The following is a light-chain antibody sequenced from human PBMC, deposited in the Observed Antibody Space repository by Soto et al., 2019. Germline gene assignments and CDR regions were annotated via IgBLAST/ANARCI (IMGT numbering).Light chain of an antibody. CDR3: QQYNSYST. J-gene: IGKJ1*01. Sequence: DIQMTKSPSTLSASVGDRVTITCRASQSVSSWLAWYQQTPGKAPNLLIYDASSLESGVPSRFSGSGSDTEFTLTIHSMHPDDFATYYCQQYNSYSTFGQGTKVDIK. CDR2: DAS. CDR1: QSVSSW. V-gene: IGKV1-5*01.